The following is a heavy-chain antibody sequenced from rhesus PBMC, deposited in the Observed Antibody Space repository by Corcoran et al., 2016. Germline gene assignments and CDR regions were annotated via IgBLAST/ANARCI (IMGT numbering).Heavy chain of an antibody. Sequence: QVQLQESGPGLVKTSETLSLTCAGSGGPFSSNYWSWLRQPPATVLEWFGRIYGSGGSTSYNPSLTSRVTISTDTSKNQFSLKLTSVTAADTAVYYCGRNYGSRLKSLNSLDVWGRGVLVTVSS. CDR2: IYGSGGST. CDR1: GGPFSSNY. CDR3: GRNYGSRLKSLNSLDV. D-gene: IGHD4-29*01. J-gene: IGHJ5-2*02. V-gene: IGHV4-147*01.